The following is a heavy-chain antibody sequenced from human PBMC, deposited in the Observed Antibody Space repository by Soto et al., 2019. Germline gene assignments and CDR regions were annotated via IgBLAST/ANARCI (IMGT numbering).Heavy chain of an antibody. CDR1: GGSIRDYY. CDR3: ARDHPHSYGVYYFDY. J-gene: IGHJ4*02. D-gene: IGHD5-18*01. CDR2: VYSSGST. Sequence: SETLSHTFTVAGGSIRDYYWSWIRQPPGKGLEWIGYVYSSGSTHYNPSLQSRVTISADTSKNQVSLKVNSVTAADTAVYYCARDHPHSYGVYYFDYWGQGTPVTVSS. V-gene: IGHV4-59*01.